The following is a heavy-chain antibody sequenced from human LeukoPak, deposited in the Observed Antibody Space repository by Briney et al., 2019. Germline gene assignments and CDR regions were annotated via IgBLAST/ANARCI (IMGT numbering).Heavy chain of an antibody. CDR3: ARAHRNTMVRGETRGRWFDP. CDR2: INPNSGGT. Sequence: GASVKVSCKASGYTFTGYYMHWVRQAPGQGLEWMGWINPNSGGTNYAQKFQGRVTMTRDTSISTAYMELSRLRSDDTAVYYCARAHRNTMVRGETRGRWFDPWGQGTLVTVSS. V-gene: IGHV1-2*02. D-gene: IGHD3-10*01. J-gene: IGHJ5*02. CDR1: GYTFTGYY.